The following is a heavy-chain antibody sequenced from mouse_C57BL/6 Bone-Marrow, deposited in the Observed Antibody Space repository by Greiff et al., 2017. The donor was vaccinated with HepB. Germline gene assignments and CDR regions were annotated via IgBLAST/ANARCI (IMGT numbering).Heavy chain of an antibody. CDR3: ARDGLDYYGSVMDY. V-gene: IGHV5-17*01. D-gene: IGHD1-1*01. Sequence: EVHLVESGGGLVKPGGSLKLSCAASGFTFSDYGMHWVRQAPEKGLEWVAYISSGSSTIYYADTVKGRFTISRDNAKNTLFLQMTSLRSEDTAMYYCARDGLDYYGSVMDYWGQGTSVTVSS. CDR1: GFTFSDYG. CDR2: ISSGSSTI. J-gene: IGHJ4*01.